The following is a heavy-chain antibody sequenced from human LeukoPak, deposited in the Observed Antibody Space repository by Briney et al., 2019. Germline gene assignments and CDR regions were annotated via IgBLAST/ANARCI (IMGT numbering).Heavy chain of an antibody. J-gene: IGHJ4*02. CDR1: GGSITNNNW. V-gene: IGHV4-4*02. CDR3: ARSRAAAGSYLFDL. D-gene: IGHD6-13*01. CDR2: IYHSGST. Sequence: SETLSLTCAVSGGSITNNNWWSWVRRPPGKGLEWIGEIYHSGSTNYNPSLQSRVTISVDKSKNQFSLKLSSVTAADTAVYYCARSRAAAGSYLFDLWGQGTLVTVSS.